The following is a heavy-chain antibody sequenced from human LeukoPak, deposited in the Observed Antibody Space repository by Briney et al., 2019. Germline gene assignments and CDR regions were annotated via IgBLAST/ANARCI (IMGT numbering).Heavy chain of an antibody. CDR3: ARGLWFGGYWYFDL. J-gene: IGHJ2*01. CDR2: IYYSGST. CDR1: GGSISSYY. D-gene: IGHD3-10*01. V-gene: IGHV4-59*01. Sequence: SETPSLTCTVSGGSISSYYWSWIRQPPGKGLEWIGYIYYSGSTNYNPSLKSRVTISVDTSKNQFSLKLSSVTAADTAVYYCARGLWFGGYWYFDLWGRGTLVTVSS.